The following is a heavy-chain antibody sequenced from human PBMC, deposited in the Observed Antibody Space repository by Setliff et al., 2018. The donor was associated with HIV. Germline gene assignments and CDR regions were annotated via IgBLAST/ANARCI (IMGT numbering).Heavy chain of an antibody. D-gene: IGHD6-6*01. Sequence: SETLSLTCAVSGDSISSSIYYWSWIRQRPGEGLEWIGYISYTGSTYYNPSLKSRITISVDTSNNQFSLRLSSMTAADTAVYYCARGVLYWGQGTLVTVSS. V-gene: IGHV4-31*11. CDR3: ARGVLY. CDR2: ISYTGST. CDR1: GDSISSSIYY. J-gene: IGHJ4*02.